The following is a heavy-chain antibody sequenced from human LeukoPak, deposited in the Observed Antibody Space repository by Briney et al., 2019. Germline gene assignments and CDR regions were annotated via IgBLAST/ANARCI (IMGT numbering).Heavy chain of an antibody. Sequence: SETLSLTCTVSGGSISSGDYYWSWIRQPPGKGLEWIGYFYYSGSTYYNPSLKSRVTISVDTSKNQFSLKLSSVTAADTAVYYCARELPYYDYVWGSYRIIDYWGQGTLVTVSS. J-gene: IGHJ4*02. V-gene: IGHV4-30-4*08. CDR3: ARELPYYDYVWGSYRIIDY. D-gene: IGHD3-16*02. CDR2: FYYSGST. CDR1: GGSISSGDYY.